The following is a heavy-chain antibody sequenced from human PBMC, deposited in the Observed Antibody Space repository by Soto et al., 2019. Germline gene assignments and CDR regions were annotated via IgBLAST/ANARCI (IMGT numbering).Heavy chain of an antibody. CDR3: ARGLSVAGTWGYYYYGMDV. Sequence: QVQLVQSGAEVKKPGSSVTVSCKASGGTVTNYAISWVRQAPGQGLEWMGGIIPFFGTANYAQKFQGKVTITADKSTNTAYMELTSLRSENTAVYSCARGLSVAGTWGYYYYGMDVWGQGTTVTVSS. J-gene: IGHJ6*02. V-gene: IGHV1-69*06. CDR1: GGTVTNYA. CDR2: IIPFFGTA. D-gene: IGHD6-19*01.